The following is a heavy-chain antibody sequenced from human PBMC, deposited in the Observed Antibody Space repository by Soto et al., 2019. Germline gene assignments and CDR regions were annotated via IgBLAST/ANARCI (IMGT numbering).Heavy chain of an antibody. Sequence: GASVKVSCKASGGTFSSYAISWVRQAPGQGLEWMGGIIPIFGTANYAQKFQGRVTITADESTSTAYMELSRLRSEDTAVYYCARDFGEYYYYGMDVWGQGTTVTVSS. V-gene: IGHV1-69*13. CDR3: ARDFGEYYYYGMDV. CDR1: GGTFSSYA. J-gene: IGHJ6*02. CDR2: IIPIFGTA. D-gene: IGHD3-10*01.